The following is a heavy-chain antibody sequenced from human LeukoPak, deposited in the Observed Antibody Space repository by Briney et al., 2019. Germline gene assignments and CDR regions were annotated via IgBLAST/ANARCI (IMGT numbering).Heavy chain of an antibody. CDR3: ARGFGYDSSGYDY. Sequence: PSETLSLTCTVSGGSISSYYWSWIRQPPGKGLEWIGYIYYSGSTNYNPSLKSRVTISVDTSKNQFSLKLSSVTAADTAVYYCARGFGYDSSGYDYWGQGTLVTVSS. CDR1: GGSISSYY. J-gene: IGHJ4*02. V-gene: IGHV4-59*12. D-gene: IGHD3-22*01. CDR2: IYYSGST.